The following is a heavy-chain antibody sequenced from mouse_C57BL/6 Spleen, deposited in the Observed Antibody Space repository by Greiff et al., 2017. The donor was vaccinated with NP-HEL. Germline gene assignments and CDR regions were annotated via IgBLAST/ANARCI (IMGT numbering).Heavy chain of an antibody. CDR1: GFTFSDYG. CDR3: ARGGYYGSSWFAY. J-gene: IGHJ3*01. CDR2: ISSGSSTI. D-gene: IGHD1-1*01. V-gene: IGHV5-17*01. Sequence: EVKLMESGGGLVKPGGSLKLSCAASGFTFSDYGMHWVRQAPEKGLEWVAYISSGSSTIYYADTVKGRFTFSRDNAKNTLFLQMTSLRSEDTAMYYCARGGYYGSSWFAYWGQGTLVTVSA.